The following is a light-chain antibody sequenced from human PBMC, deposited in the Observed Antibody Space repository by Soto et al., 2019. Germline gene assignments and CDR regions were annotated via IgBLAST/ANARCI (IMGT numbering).Light chain of an antibody. CDR2: GAS. J-gene: IGKJ5*01. CDR1: QGVSSN. Sequence: VLAQSPGTLSLSPVQRATLSCRASQGVSSNFLAWYQQKPGQAPRLLIYGASTRATGIPARFSGSGSGTEFTLTISNLQSEDFAVYFCQQYHNWPPITFCQGTRLEI. CDR3: QQYHNWPPIT. V-gene: IGKV3D-15*01.